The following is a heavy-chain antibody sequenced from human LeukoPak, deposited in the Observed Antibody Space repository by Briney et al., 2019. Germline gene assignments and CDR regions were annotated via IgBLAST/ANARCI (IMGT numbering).Heavy chain of an antibody. J-gene: IGHJ4*02. V-gene: IGHV1-2*02. CDR1: GYTFTGYY. CDR3: ARRGGYYDSSGYYNLDY. Sequence: ASVKVSCKASGYTFTGYYMHWVRQAPGQGLEWMGWINPNSGGTNYAQKFQGRVTMTRDTSISTAYMEPSRLRSDDTAVYYCARRGGYYDSSGYYNLDYWGQGTLVTVSS. CDR2: INPNSGGT. D-gene: IGHD3-22*01.